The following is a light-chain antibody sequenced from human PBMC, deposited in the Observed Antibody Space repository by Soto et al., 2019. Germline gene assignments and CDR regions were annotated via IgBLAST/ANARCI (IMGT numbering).Light chain of an antibody. V-gene: IGKV3-20*01. CDR2: GAS. J-gene: IGKJ2*01. Sequence: SVLTQSPRTLSLSPGERATLSCRASQSVSSSYLAWYQQKPGQAPRLLIYGASSRATGIPDRFSGSGSGTDFTLTISRLEPEDFAVYYCQQYGSSPYTFGQGPKLEIK. CDR1: QSVSSSY. CDR3: QQYGSSPYT.